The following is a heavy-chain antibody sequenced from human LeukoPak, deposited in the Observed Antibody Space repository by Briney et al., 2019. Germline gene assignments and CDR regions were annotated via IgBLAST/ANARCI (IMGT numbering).Heavy chain of an antibody. CDR1: GGSISSSSYY. CDR2: IYYSGST. D-gene: IGHD2-2*01. CDR3: ARDGGNIVVVPAAIWFDP. V-gene: IGHV4-39*07. J-gene: IGHJ5*02. Sequence: PSETLSLTCTVSGGSISSSSYYWGWIRQPPGKGLEWIGSIYYSGSTYYNPSLKSRVTISVDTSKNQFSLKLSSVTAADAAVYYCARDGGNIVVVPAAIWFDPWGQGTLVTVSS.